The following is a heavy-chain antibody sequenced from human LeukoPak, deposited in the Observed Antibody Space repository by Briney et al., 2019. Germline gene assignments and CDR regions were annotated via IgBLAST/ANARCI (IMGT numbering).Heavy chain of an antibody. CDR3: ARGLLGGFAAAPFDH. Sequence: VASVKVSCKASGGTFDNYAVNWVREAPGLGLEWMGRIIPMLGKTNSAQKFQDRVTFTADKSTGTAYMELTHLRPDDTAVYFCARGLLGGFAAAPFDHWGQGTLVTVSP. J-gene: IGHJ4*02. CDR2: IIPMLGKT. CDR1: GGTFDNYA. D-gene: IGHD2-2*01. V-gene: IGHV1-69*04.